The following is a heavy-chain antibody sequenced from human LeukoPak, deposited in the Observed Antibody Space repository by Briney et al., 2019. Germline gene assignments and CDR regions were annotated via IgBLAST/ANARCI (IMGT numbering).Heavy chain of an antibody. CDR3: ARSYCSSTSCYHNWFDP. D-gene: IGHD2-2*01. V-gene: IGHV3-30-3*01. CDR2: ISYDGSNK. Sequence: GGSLRLSCAASGFTFSSYAMHWVRQAPGKGLEWVAVISYDGSNKYYADSVKGRFIISRDNSKNTLYLQMNSLRAEDTAVYYCARSYCSSTSCYHNWFDPWGQGTLVTVSS. CDR1: GFTFSSYA. J-gene: IGHJ5*02.